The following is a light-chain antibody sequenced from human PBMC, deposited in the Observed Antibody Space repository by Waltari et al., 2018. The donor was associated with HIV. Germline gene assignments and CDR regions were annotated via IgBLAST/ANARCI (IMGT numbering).Light chain of an antibody. Sequence: QSALTQPASVSGSPGQSITISCTGTSSDVGGYNYVSWYQQHPGKASKLMLYEVSNRPAGVSNRFSGSKSGNTASLTISGLQAEDEADYYCSSYTSSSTLVFGGGTKLTVL. V-gene: IGLV2-14*01. CDR1: SSDVGGYNY. CDR3: SSYTSSSTLV. CDR2: EVS. J-gene: IGLJ2*01.